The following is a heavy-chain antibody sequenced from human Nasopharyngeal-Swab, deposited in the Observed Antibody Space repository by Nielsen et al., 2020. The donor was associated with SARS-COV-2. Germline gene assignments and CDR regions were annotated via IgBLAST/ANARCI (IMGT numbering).Heavy chain of an antibody. D-gene: IGHD2-21*01. CDR1: GGSTSSYY. CDR3: ASDNTYCGGDCYGMDV. V-gene: IGHV4-59*01. CDR2: IYYSGST. J-gene: IGHJ6*02. Sequence: SQTLPLTCTVSGGSTSSYYWSWIRQPPGKGLEWIGYIYYSGSTNYNPPLKSRVTISVDTSKNQFSLKLSSVTAADTAVYYCASDNTYCGGDCYGMDVWGQGTTVTVSS.